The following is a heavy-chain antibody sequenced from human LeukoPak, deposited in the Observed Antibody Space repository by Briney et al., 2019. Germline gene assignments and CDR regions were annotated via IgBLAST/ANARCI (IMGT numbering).Heavy chain of an antibody. CDR3: ARGLYSGGWRESYFDY. Sequence: SETLSLTCTVSGDSINIYYWSWVRQPPGKGLEWIGYTSNAGNTNYNPSLKNRVTISVDTSKNQFSLKLSSVTAADTAVYFCARGLYSGGWRESYFDYWGQGTLVSVSS. CDR2: TSNAGNT. D-gene: IGHD6-19*01. J-gene: IGHJ4*02. CDR1: GDSINIYY. V-gene: IGHV4-59*01.